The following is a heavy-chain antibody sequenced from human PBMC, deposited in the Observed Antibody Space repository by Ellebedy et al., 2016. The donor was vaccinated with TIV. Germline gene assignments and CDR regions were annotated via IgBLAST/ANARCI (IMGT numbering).Heavy chain of an antibody. Sequence: PGGSLRLSCAAAGFTINNRAMSWVRQAPGKGLEWVAGTSAGGANKYYAGSVKGRFTISRDSSKNTLSLQMNSLRAEDTAVYYCATSPARVVIAATPDFEHCWGQGTLVTVSS. J-gene: IGHJ4*02. V-gene: IGHV3-23*01. CDR1: GFTINNRA. D-gene: IGHD2-15*01. CDR3: ATSPARVVIAATPDFEHC. CDR2: TSAGGANK.